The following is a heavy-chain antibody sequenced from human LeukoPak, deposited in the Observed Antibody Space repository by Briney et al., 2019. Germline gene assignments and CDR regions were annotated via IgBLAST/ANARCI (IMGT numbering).Heavy chain of an antibody. CDR2: IKSKTDGGTT. Sequence: GGSLRLSCAASGFTFSSYAMSWVRQAPGKGLEWVGRIKSKTDGGTTDYAAPVKGRFTISRDDSKNTLYLQMNSLKTEDTAVYYCTTGAYYGGHSGYWGQGTLVTVSS. CDR3: TTGAYYGGHSGY. D-gene: IGHD4-23*01. CDR1: GFTFSSYA. J-gene: IGHJ4*02. V-gene: IGHV3-15*01.